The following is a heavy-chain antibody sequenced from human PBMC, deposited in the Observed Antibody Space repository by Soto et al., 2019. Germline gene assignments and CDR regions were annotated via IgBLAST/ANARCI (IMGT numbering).Heavy chain of an antibody. D-gene: IGHD4-17*01. CDR2: ISYDGSNK. J-gene: IGHJ4*02. CDR3: ASAPTTVVTPYYVDY. Sequence: QVQLVESGGGVVQPGRSLRLSCAASGFTFSSYAMHWVRQAPGKGLEWVAVISYDGSNKYYAASVKGRFTISRDNSKNTLYLQMTSLRAADTAVYYCASAPTTVVTPYYVDYWGQGTLVTVSS. CDR1: GFTFSSYA. V-gene: IGHV3-30-3*01.